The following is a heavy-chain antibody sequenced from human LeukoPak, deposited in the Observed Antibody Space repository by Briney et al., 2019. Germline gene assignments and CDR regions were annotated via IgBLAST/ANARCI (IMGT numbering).Heavy chain of an antibody. D-gene: IGHD1-1*01. V-gene: IGHV3-7*01. CDR3: AGYNHLES. Sequence: PGGSLRLSSAASGFTFSSYWMNWVRQAPGKGLEWVANIKEDGSEKYYVDSVKGRFTISRDNAKNSLYLQMNSLSAEDTAVYYCAGYNHLESWGQGTLVTVSA. CDR1: GFTFSSYW. CDR2: IKEDGSEK. J-gene: IGHJ4*02.